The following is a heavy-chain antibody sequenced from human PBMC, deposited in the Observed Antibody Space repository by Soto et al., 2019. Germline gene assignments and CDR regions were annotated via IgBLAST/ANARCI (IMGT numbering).Heavy chain of an antibody. CDR3: ARDRWELLLSRYFDY. V-gene: IGHV3-48*02. CDR2: ISSSSSTI. D-gene: IGHD1-26*01. CDR1: GFTFNSYS. J-gene: IGHJ4*02. Sequence: GGSLRLSCAASGFTFNSYSMNWVRQAPGKGLEWVSYISSSSSTIYYADSVKGRFTISRDNAKNSLYLQMNSLRDEDTAVYYCARDRWELLLSRYFDYWGQGTLVTVS.